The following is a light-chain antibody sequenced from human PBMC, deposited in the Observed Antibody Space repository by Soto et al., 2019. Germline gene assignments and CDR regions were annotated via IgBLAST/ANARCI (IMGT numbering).Light chain of an antibody. J-gene: IGKJ2*01. V-gene: IGKV3-20*01. CDR3: QQYGRTPYT. CDR1: QSVSSSY. Sequence: EIVLTQSPGTLSLSPGERATLSCRASQSVSSSYLAWYQHKPGQAPRLLIYGASSRATGIPDRFSGSGSGTDFTLTISRLEPEYSAVYYCQQYGRTPYTFGQGTKLEMK. CDR2: GAS.